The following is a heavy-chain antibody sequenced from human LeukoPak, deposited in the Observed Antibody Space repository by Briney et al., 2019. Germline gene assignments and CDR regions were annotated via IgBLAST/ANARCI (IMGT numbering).Heavy chain of an antibody. Sequence: PSQTLSPTRTVSGASINSDYWSSIRHTPGKGLEWIAYIYYSGSTNHNPSFKSRVTTAVDTSKNQFTLKLSSVTAADTAVYFCARALGGWGFNMDVWGKGTTVTVSS. D-gene: IGHD6-19*01. CDR1: GASINSDY. J-gene: IGHJ6*03. CDR2: IYYSGST. CDR3: ARALGGWGFNMDV. V-gene: IGHV4-59*01.